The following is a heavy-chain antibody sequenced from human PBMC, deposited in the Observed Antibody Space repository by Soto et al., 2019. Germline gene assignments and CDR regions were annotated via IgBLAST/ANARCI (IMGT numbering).Heavy chain of an antibody. J-gene: IGHJ4*02. CDR1: GFTFSSYA. Sequence: GGSLRLSCAASGFTFSSYAMSWVRQAPGKGLEWVSAISGSGGSTYYADSVKGRFTISRDNSKNTLYLQMNSLRAEDTAVYYCAKLLLSVTTTEYYFDYWGQGTLVTVSS. CDR3: AKLLLSVTTTEYYFDY. CDR2: ISGSGGST. V-gene: IGHV3-23*01. D-gene: IGHD4-17*01.